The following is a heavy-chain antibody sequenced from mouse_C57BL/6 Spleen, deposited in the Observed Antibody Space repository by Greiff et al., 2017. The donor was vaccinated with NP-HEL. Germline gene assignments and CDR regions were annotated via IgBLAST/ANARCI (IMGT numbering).Heavy chain of an antibody. CDR2: ISDGGSYT. J-gene: IGHJ3*01. CDR1: GFTFSSYA. Sequence: EVKLVESGGGLVKPGGSLKLSCAASGFTFSSYAMSWVRQTPEKRLEWVATISDGGSYTYYPDNVKGRFTISRDNAKTNLYLQMSHLKSEDTAMYYCAGDGYLSWFAYWGQGTLVTVSA. CDR3: AGDGYLSWFAY. V-gene: IGHV5-4*03. D-gene: IGHD2-3*01.